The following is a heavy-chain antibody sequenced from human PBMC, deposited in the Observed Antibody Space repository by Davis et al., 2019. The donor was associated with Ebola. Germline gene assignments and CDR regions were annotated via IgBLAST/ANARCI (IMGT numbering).Heavy chain of an antibody. Sequence: GGSLRLSCKVSDNTFTNYWIGWVRQMPGKGLEWIGFIFPDDSDGTYSPSFQGQVTFSVDKSNRTAYLHWNSLKASDTATYYCARQGTTSWDSWGQGTRVTVSS. CDR2: IFPDDSDG. CDR3: ARQGTTSWDS. J-gene: IGHJ4*02. D-gene: IGHD2-2*01. CDR1: DNTFTNYW. V-gene: IGHV5-51*01.